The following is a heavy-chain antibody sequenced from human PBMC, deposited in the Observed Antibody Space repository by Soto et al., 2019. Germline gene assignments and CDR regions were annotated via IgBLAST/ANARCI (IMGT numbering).Heavy chain of an antibody. CDR2: IYPCYSVT. J-gene: IGHJ6*02. CDR1: GYSFTSYW. V-gene: IGHV5-51*01. Sequence: GEALKISCKGSGYSFTSYWIGLVRQMPGKGVEWMGIIYPCYSVTIYSPSFQGQVTISADKFIRTAYLQWSSLQASVTAIYYFARRAVTTFSDCYYGMDDWGQGTMVTVSS. D-gene: IGHD1-1*01. CDR3: ARRAVTTFSDCYYGMDD.